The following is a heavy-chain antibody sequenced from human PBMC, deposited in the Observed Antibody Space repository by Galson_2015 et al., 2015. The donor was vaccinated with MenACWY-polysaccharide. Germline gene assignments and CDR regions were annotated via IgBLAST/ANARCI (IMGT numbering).Heavy chain of an antibody. J-gene: IGHJ4*02. D-gene: IGHD6-13*01. CDR3: AKAKYSSSWFGPNFDS. CDR2: ISGSGGST. Sequence: SLRLSCAASGFTFASYAMSWVRQAPGRGLEWVSGISGSGGSTYYVDSVKGRSTISRDPSKNTLYLQMNSLRAEDTAVYYCAKAKYSSSWFGPNFDSWGQGTLATVTS. V-gene: IGHV3-23*01. CDR1: GFTFASYA.